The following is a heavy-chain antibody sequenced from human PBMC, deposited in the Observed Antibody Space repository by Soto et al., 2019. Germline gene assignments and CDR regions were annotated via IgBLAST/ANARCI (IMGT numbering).Heavy chain of an antibody. CDR1: GGSISSSSYY. CDR2: IYYSGST. Sequence: QLQLQESGPGLVKPSETLSLTCTVSGGSISSSSYYWGWIRQPPGKGLEWIGSIYYSGSTYYNPSLKSRVTISVDTSKNQFSLKLSSVTAADTAVYYCARPGGPTSWDYYYGMDVWGQGTTVTVSS. J-gene: IGHJ6*02. V-gene: IGHV4-39*01. D-gene: IGHD1-1*01. CDR3: ARPGGPTSWDYYYGMDV.